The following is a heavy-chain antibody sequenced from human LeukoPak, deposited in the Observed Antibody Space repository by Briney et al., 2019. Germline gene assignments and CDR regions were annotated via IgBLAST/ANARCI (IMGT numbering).Heavy chain of an antibody. CDR3: ARERAPLEWLLNYYYMDV. D-gene: IGHD3-3*01. Sequence: SETLSLTCTVSGGSISSGGYYWSWIRQHPGKGLEWIGYIYYSGSTYYNPSLKSRVTISVDTSKNQFSLKLSSVTAADTAVYYCARERAPLEWLLNYYYMDVWGKGTTVTVSS. V-gene: IGHV4-31*03. J-gene: IGHJ6*03. CDR1: GGSISSGGYY. CDR2: IYYSGST.